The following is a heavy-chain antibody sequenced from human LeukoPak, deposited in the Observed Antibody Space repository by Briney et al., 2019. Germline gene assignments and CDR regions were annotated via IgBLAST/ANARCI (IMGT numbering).Heavy chain of an antibody. CDR2: LRLGGSNK. CDR3: ARDHYGDYAYYYYYGMDV. D-gene: IGHD4-17*01. V-gene: IGHV3-33*01. CDR1: GFTFSSHG. Sequence: GSLRPSFAAAGFTFSSHGLPWVRQGPGQGLGWGAVLRLGGSNKYYADSVKGRFAISRDNSKNTLYLQMNSLRAEDTAVYYCARDHYGDYAYYYYYGMDVWGQGTTVTVSS. J-gene: IGHJ6*02.